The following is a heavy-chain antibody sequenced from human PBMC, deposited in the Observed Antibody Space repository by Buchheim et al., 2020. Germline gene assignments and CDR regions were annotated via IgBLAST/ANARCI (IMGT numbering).Heavy chain of an antibody. CDR2: IKGDGSDI. J-gene: IGHJ4*02. Sequence: EVQLVESGGGLVQPGGSLRLSCAASGFTFSSYWMYWVRKPPGTGLVWVSGIKGDGSDITYADSVKGRFTISRDNAKNTLYLQMNSLRADDTAVYYCGRDIRIGGWGQGTL. D-gene: IGHD2-21*01. CDR1: GFTFSSYW. V-gene: IGHV3-74*03. CDR3: GRDIRIGG.